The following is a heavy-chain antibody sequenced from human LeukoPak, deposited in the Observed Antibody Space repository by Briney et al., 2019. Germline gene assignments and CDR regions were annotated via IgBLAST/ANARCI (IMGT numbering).Heavy chain of an antibody. CDR2: ISSSGKTI. D-gene: IGHD3-10*01. CDR3: ARARGAHFDY. V-gene: IGHV3-48*03. J-gene: IGHJ4*02. Sequence: GGSLRLSCAASGFTFSSYEMNWVRQAPGKGLEWVSYISSSGKTIYYADSVKGRFTISRDNAKNSLYLQMNSLRAEDPAVYYCARARGAHFDYWGQGTLVTVSS. CDR1: GFTFSSYE.